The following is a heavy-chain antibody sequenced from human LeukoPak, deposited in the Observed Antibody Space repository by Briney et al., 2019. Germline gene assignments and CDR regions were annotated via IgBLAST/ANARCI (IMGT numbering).Heavy chain of an antibody. CDR3: ATDLFNYYYDSTQPSGY. CDR2: ISAYTDDT. CDR1: GYTFTNYG. V-gene: IGHV1-18*01. Sequence: ASVKVSCKASGYTFTNYGISWVRQAPGQGLEWMGWISAYTDDTNYAQNLQGRVTMTTDTSTDTASMELSSLRSEDTAVYYCATDLFNYYYDSTQPSGYWGQGTLVTVSS. J-gene: IGHJ4*02. D-gene: IGHD3-22*01.